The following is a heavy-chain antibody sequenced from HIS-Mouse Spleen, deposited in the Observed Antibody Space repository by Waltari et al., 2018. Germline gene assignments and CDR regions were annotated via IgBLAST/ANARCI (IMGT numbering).Heavy chain of an antibody. CDR1: GGSISSSSYY. D-gene: IGHD6-13*01. CDR2: IYYSGTN. CDR3: AREIPYSSSWYDWYFDL. V-gene: IGHV4-39*07. Sequence: QLQLQESGPGLVKPSETLSLTCTVSGGSISSSSYYWGWIRQPPGKGLEWIGSIYYSGTNYYTPPLRSRVTISVDTSKNQFSLKLSSVTAADTAVYYCAREIPYSSSWYDWYFDLWGRGTLVTVSS. J-gene: IGHJ2*01.